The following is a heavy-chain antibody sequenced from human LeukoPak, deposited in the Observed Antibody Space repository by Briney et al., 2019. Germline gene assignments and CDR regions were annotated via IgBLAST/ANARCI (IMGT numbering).Heavy chain of an antibody. V-gene: IGHV3-30*02. CDR3: ARVRYSGYDRGSDY. CDR1: EFTFSSYA. Sequence: GGSLRLSCAASEFTFSSYAMHWVRQAPDKGLEWVAFIRYDGSNTYYADSVKGRFTISRDNAKNSLHLQMNSLRAEDTAVYYCARVRYSGYDRGSDYWGQGTLVTVSS. J-gene: IGHJ4*02. CDR2: IRYDGSNT. D-gene: IGHD5-12*01.